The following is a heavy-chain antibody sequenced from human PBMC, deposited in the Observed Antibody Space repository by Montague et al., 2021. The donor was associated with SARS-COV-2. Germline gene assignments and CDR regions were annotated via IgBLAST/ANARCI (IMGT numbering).Heavy chain of an antibody. J-gene: IGHJ6*03. CDR2: INHSGST. V-gene: IGHV4-34*01. D-gene: IGHD6-6*01. CDR1: GGSFSGYY. Sequence: SETVSLTSAVYGGSFSGYYWSWIRQPAGKGLEWIGEINHSGSTNXNPSLKSRVTISMDTSKNQFSLKLSSVTAADTAVYYCARGVRQLGVRYYYYYIDVWDKGTTVTVSS. CDR3: ARGVRQLGVRYYYYYIDV.